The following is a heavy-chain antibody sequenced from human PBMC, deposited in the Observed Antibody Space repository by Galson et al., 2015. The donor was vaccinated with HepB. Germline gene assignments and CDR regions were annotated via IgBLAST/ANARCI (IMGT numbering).Heavy chain of an antibody. CDR3: TAYDIVLGGHRRSYHYDVDV. V-gene: IGHV1-69*10. D-gene: IGHD2-8*01. CDR2: IIPIFGMT. Sequence: SVKVSCKASGGTFSNYAISWVRQAPGQGLEWMGGIIPIFGMTNYAQKFQKRVTITADKSTSTAYMELSSLRSEDTAVYYRTAYDIVLGGHRRSYHYDVDVWGQGTTVSVSS. J-gene: IGHJ6*02. CDR1: GGTFSNYA.